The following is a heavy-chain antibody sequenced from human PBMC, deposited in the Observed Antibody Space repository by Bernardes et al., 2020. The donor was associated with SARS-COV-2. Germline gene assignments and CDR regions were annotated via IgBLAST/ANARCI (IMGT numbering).Heavy chain of an antibody. CDR1: GYTFTTYG. D-gene: IGHD3-10*01. V-gene: IGHV1-18*04. Sequence: SVKVSCKASGYTFTTYGIIWVRPAPGQGLEGMGWISAHICNTNHAPKSQGRVTITTDTSTATAYMEPRTVRSNDTAVYFCARDSQVRAITLVRGVYLGSDWGQGTLVTVSS. CDR2: ISAHICNT. CDR3: ARDSQVRAITLVRGVYLGSD. J-gene: IGHJ4*02.